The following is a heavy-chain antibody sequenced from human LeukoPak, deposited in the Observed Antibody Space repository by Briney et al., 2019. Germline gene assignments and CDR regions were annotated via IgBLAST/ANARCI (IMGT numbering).Heavy chain of an antibody. CDR1: GGSISSSDW. V-gene: IGHV4-4*02. CDR2: IYHSGST. J-gene: IGHJ4*02. Sequence: SGTLSLTCAVSGGSISSSDWWTWVRQPPGEGLEWIGEIYHSGSTKYNPSLKSRVTISVDTSKNQFSLKMNSVTAADTAVYYCARLASSGWSHCDYWGQGTLVTVSS. CDR3: ARLASSGWSHCDY. D-gene: IGHD6-19*01.